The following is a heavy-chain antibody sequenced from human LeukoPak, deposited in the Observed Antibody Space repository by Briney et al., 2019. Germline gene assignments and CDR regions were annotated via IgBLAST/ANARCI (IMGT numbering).Heavy chain of an antibody. Sequence: SETLSLTCAVYGGSFSGYYWNWIRQPPGKGLEWIGEINNSGSTNYNPSLKSRVTISVDTSKNQFSLKLSSVTAADTAVYYCARPVDTAMIDAFDIWGQGTMVTVSS. CDR3: ARPVDTAMIDAFDI. D-gene: IGHD5-18*01. CDR1: GGSFSGYY. J-gene: IGHJ3*02. CDR2: INNSGST. V-gene: IGHV4-34*01.